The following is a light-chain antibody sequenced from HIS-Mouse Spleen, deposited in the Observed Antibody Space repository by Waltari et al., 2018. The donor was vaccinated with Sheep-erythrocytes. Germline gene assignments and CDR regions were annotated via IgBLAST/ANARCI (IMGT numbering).Light chain of an antibody. CDR2: WAS. CDR1: QSVLSSSNNKNY. V-gene: IGKV4-1*01. Sequence: DIVMTQSPDSLAVSLVERATINCKSRQSVLSSSNNKNYLAWYQQKPGQPPKLLIYWASTRESGVPDRFSGSGSGTDFTLTISSLQAEDVAVYYCQQYYSTLLTFGGGTKVEIK. J-gene: IGKJ4*01. CDR3: QQYYSTLLT.